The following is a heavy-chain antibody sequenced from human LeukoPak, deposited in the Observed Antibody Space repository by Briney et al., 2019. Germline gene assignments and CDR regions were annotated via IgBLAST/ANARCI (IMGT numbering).Heavy chain of an antibody. CDR2: INPNSGGT. D-gene: IGHD2-8*02. CDR3: AREPYPPPWYYFDY. Sequence: ASVKPSCKASGYTFTGHYMHSGRQSPGHRLGGRGGINPNSGGTSYAQNFQGRGTMTRDTSINTAYMEVSRLRSDDTAVYYCAREPYPPPWYYFDYWGQGSLVTVSS. CDR1: GYTFTGHY. V-gene: IGHV1-2*02. J-gene: IGHJ4*02.